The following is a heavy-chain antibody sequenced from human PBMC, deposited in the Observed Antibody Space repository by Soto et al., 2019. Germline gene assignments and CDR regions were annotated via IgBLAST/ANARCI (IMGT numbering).Heavy chain of an antibody. CDR1: GFPFGITD. D-gene: IGHD3-10*01. J-gene: IGHJ5*02. V-gene: IGHV3-23*01. CDR3: AKNSGWFNT. Sequence: GGSLRLSCAASGFPFGITDMSWVRQAPGKGLEWVSTIDGSGGATHYADSVKGRFAISRDNSKNTVFLQMSSLRADDTAVYYCAKNSGWFNTWGQGTLVPVSS. CDR2: IDGSGGAT.